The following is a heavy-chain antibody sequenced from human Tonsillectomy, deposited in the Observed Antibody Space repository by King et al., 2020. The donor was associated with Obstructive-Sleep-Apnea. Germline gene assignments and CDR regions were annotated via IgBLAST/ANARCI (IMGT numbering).Heavy chain of an antibody. Sequence: QLQESGPGLVMPSGTLSLTCAVSGGSISSTNWWTWVRQPPGKGLRWIGEIHHSGSANYDPSLKSRVSISVDKSKNQFSLKLSSVTAADTAVYYCARVTWRPYYYGMDVWGQGTTVTVSS. CDR1: GGSISSTNW. V-gene: IGHV4-4*02. D-gene: IGHD5-24*01. CDR3: ARVTWRPYYYGMDV. J-gene: IGHJ6*02. CDR2: IHHSGSA.